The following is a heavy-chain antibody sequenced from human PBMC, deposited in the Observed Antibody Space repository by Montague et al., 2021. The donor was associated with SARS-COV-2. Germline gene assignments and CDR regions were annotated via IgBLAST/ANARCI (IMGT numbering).Heavy chain of an antibody. CDR3: ARDHYDILTGYYY. D-gene: IGHD3-9*01. V-gene: IGHV3-21*01. J-gene: IGHJ4*02. CDR1: GFTFSSYS. Sequence: SLRLSCAASGFTFSSYSMNWVRQAPGKGLEWVSSISSSSSYIYYAGSVKGRFTISRDNAKNSLYLQMNSLRAEDTAVYYCARDHYDILTGYYYWGQGTLVTVSS. CDR2: ISSSSSYI.